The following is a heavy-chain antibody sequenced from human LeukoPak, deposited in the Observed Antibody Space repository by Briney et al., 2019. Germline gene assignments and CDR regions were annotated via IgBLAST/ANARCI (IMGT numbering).Heavy chain of an antibody. CDR3: ARSDGFSGYSSLGDS. CDR2: INPSGGST. CDR1: GYTFTSYY. D-gene: IGHD3-22*01. V-gene: IGHV1-46*01. Sequence: GASVKVSCKASGYTFTSYYMHWVRQAPGQGLEWMGIINPSGGSTSYAQKFQGRVTMTRDMSTSTVYMELSSLRSDDTAVYYCARSDGFSGYSSLGDSWGQGTLVTVSS. J-gene: IGHJ5*01.